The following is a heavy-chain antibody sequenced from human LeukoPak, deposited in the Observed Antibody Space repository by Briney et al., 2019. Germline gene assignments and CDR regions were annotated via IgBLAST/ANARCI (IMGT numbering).Heavy chain of an antibody. D-gene: IGHD6-19*01. V-gene: IGHV1-8*01. CDR1: GYTFTSYD. Sequence: GASVKVSCKASGYTFTSYDINWVRQATGQGLEWMGWMNPNSGNTGYAQKFQGRVTMTRNTSISTAYMELSSLRSEDTAVYYCARDPVAVAGTLFDYWGQGTLVTVSS. CDR3: ARDPVAVAGTLFDY. CDR2: MNPNSGNT. J-gene: IGHJ4*02.